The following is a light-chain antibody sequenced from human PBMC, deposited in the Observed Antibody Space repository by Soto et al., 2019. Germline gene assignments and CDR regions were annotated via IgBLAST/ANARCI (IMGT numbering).Light chain of an antibody. Sequence: QSVLTQPPSASGTPGQRVTISCSGTSTNIGSNNVNWYQQVPGTAPKFLIYGTSQRPSGVPDRFSGSKSGTSASLDISGLQSEDEADYYCCSNAAGSTYVFGTGTKVTVL. CDR3: CSNAAGSTYV. CDR2: GTS. J-gene: IGLJ1*01. CDR1: STNIGSNN. V-gene: IGLV1-44*01.